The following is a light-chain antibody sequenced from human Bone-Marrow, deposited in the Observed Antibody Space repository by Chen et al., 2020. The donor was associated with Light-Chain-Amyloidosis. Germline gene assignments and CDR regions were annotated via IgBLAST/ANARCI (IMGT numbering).Light chain of an antibody. CDR2: GSS. J-gene: IGKJ4*01. V-gene: IGKV3-20*01. CDR3: QQYGTSPLT. CDR1: QTISSNY. Sequence: EIVLTQSPGTLSLSPGEGVNLSCRARQTISSNYLTWYQQKFGQAPRLLIYGSSSRATGIPDRFTGSGSGTDFTLTINRLEPEDFAMYYCQQYGTSPLTFGGGTKVEIK.